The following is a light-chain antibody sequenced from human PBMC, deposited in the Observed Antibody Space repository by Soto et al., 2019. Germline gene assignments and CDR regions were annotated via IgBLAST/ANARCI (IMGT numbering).Light chain of an antibody. J-gene: IGKJ1*01. CDR3: QQYNNWPSWT. CDR1: QSVSSN. CDR2: GAS. Sequence: EIVMTQSPATLSVSPGERATLSCRASQSVSSNLALYQQKPGQAPRLLIYGASTRATGIPARFSGSGSGTEFPLTISRLQSEDFAVYSCQQYNNWPSWTFGQGTKIQIK. V-gene: IGKV3-15*01.